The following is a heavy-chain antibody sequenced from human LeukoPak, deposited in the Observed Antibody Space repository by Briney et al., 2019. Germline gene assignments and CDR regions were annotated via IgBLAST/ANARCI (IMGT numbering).Heavy chain of an antibody. Sequence: GGSLRLSCGASGFTFSNYAMSWVRQAPGKGLEWVSVISGGGGSTYYADSVTGRFTVSRENSKNTLYLQMNSLRAEDTAVYYCAKGAYGYSSGWPFDYWGQGTLVTVSP. D-gene: IGHD6-19*01. CDR2: ISGGGGST. CDR1: GFTFSNYA. V-gene: IGHV3-23*01. J-gene: IGHJ4*02. CDR3: AKGAYGYSSGWPFDY.